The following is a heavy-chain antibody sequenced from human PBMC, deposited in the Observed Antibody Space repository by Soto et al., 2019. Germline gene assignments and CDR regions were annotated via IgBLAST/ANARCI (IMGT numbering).Heavy chain of an antibody. D-gene: IGHD1-26*01. V-gene: IGHV3-33*01. CDR2: IWYDGSEK. J-gene: IGHJ4*02. CDR3: ARSRETFDY. Sequence: LRLSCAASGFTFSNFGMHWVRQAPGKGLEWVAFIWYDGSEKYNADSVQGRFTISRDNSKNTLYLQMNSLRAEDTAIYYCARSRETFDYWGQGTLVTVSS. CDR1: GFTFSNFG.